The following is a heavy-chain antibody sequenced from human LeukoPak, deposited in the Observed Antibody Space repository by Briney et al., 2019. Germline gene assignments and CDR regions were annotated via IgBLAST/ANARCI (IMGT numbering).Heavy chain of an antibody. CDR3: ARESYYGSGSYYNKFDY. J-gene: IGHJ4*02. V-gene: IGHV3-30*04. CDR2: ISYDGSNK. D-gene: IGHD3-10*01. CDR1: GFTFSSYA. Sequence: GRSLRLSCAASGFTFSSYAMHWVRQAPGKGLEWVAVISYDGSNKYYADSVKGRFTISRDNSKNTLYLQMNSLRAEDTAVYYCARESYYGSGSYYNKFDYWDQGTLVTVSS.